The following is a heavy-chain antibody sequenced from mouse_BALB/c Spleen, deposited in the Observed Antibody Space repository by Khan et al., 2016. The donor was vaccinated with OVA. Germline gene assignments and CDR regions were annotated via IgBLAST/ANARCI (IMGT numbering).Heavy chain of an antibody. CDR3: ARSPPVGDLWFAY. J-gene: IGHJ3*01. CDR2: ISYSGST. D-gene: IGHD3-3*01. CDR1: GYSITSDYA. Sequence: VQLKESGPGLVKPSQSLSLTCTVTGYSITSDYAWNWIRQFPGNKLEWMGYISYSGSTSYNPSLKSRISITRDTSKNQFFLQLTSLTTEDTATYYCARSPPVGDLWFAYWGQGTRVTVSA. V-gene: IGHV3-2*02.